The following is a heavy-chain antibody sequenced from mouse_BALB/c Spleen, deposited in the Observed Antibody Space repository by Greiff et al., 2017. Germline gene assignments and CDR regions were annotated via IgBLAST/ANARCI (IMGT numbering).Heavy chain of an antibody. CDR2: IWGGGST. Sequence: VQVVESGPGLVAPSQSLSITCTVSGFSLSRYSVHWVRQPPGKGLEWLGMIWGGGSTDYNSALKSRLSISKDNSKSQVFLKMNSLQTDDTAMYYCARNSGGDYRYDFAWFAYWGQGTLVTVSA. CDR1: GFSLSRYS. D-gene: IGHD2-14*01. CDR3: ARNSGGDYRYDFAWFAY. J-gene: IGHJ3*01. V-gene: IGHV2-6-4*01.